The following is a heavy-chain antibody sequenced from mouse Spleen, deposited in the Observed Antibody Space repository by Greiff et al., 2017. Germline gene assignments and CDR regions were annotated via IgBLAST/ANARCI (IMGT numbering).Heavy chain of an antibody. J-gene: IGHJ3*01. CDR1: GYAFTNYL. V-gene: IGHV1-54*01. CDR2: INPGSGGT. CDR3: ARSDAY. Sequence: QVQLQQSGAELVRPRSSVKVSCKASGYAFTNYLIEWVKQRPGQGLEWIGVINPGSGGTNYNEKFKGKATLTADKSSSTAYMQLSSLTSEDSAVYFCARSDAYWGQGTLVTVSA.